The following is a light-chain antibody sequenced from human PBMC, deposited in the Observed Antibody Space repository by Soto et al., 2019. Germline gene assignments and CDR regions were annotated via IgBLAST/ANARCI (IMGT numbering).Light chain of an antibody. CDR2: RNN. CDR3: AAWDDSLSGQGL. Sequence: QSVLTQPPSASGTPGQRVTISCSGASSNIGSSFVYWYQQLPGTAPKLLIHRNNQRPSGVPDRFSGPKSGTSASLSISGLRSEDEADYYCAAWDDSLSGQGLFVGGTKLTVL. J-gene: IGLJ2*01. CDR1: SSNIGSSF. V-gene: IGLV1-47*01.